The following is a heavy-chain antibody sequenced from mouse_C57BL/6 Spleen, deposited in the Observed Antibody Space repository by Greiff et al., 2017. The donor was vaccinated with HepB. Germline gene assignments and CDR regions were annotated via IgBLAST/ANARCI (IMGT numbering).Heavy chain of an antibody. CDR2: IDPETGGT. Sequence: QVQLKESGAELVRPGASVTLSCKASGYTFTDYEMHWVKQTPVHGLEWIGAIDPETGGTAYNQKFKGKAILTADKSSSTAYMELRSLTSEDSAVYYCTRRGGSSPWYFDVWGTGTTVTVSS. J-gene: IGHJ1*03. CDR1: GYTFTDYE. V-gene: IGHV1-15*01. CDR3: TRRGGSSPWYFDV. D-gene: IGHD1-1*01.